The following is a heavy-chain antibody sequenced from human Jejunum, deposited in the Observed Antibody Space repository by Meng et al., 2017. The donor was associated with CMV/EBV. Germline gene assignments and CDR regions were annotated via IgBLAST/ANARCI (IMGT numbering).Heavy chain of an antibody. CDR3: ARDYNRRAFDP. Sequence: SCKVSGSTFTGFYIHWVRQAPGEGLEWMGWINLNIGGTDYEQKFQGRVIMTRDTSGSTAYMELSRLRSDDTAIYYCARDYNRRAFDPWGQGTLVTVSS. J-gene: IGHJ5*02. V-gene: IGHV1-2*02. CDR1: GSTFTGFY. CDR2: INLNIGGT. D-gene: IGHD3-10*01.